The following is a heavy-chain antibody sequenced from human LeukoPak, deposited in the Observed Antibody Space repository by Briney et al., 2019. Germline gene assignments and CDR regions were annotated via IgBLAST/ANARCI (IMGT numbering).Heavy chain of an antibody. J-gene: IGHJ4*02. D-gene: IGHD5-18*01. Sequence: PGGSLRLSCAASGFTFSDYYMSWIRQAPGKGLEGVSYISSSSYTNYADSVKGRFTISRDNAKNSLYLQMNSLRAEDTAVYYCARAEVDTAMVTWFDYWGQGTLVTVSS. V-gene: IGHV3-11*06. CDR3: ARAEVDTAMVTWFDY. CDR1: GFTFSDYY. CDR2: ISSSSYT.